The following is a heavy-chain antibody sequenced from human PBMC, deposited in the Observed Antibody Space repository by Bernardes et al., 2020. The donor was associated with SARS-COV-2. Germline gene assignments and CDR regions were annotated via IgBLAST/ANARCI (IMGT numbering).Heavy chain of an antibody. V-gene: IGHV3-30*03. CDR2: TSYDGSNK. CDR1: GFTFSSYG. Sequence: LRLSCAASGFTFSSYGMHWVRQAPGKGLEWITFTSYDGSNKYYADSVEGRFTISRDNSENTLYLQMNSLRDEDTAVYYCARSGQYLDYWGQGTLVTVSS. J-gene: IGHJ4*02. CDR3: ARSGQYLDY.